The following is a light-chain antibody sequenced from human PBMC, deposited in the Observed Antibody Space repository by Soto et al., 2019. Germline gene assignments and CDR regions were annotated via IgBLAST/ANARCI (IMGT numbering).Light chain of an antibody. Sequence: DVLMTQSPSTLSASVEDKVTITCRASQSLPSTWLAWFQQRPGKAPNVLIYKGSALASGVSSRFSGSGSGTEFTLTISSLQPDDFATYFCQQYAARSPWTFGQGTRV. V-gene: IGKV1-5*03. J-gene: IGKJ1*01. CDR2: KGS. CDR3: QQYAARSPWT. CDR1: QSLPSTW.